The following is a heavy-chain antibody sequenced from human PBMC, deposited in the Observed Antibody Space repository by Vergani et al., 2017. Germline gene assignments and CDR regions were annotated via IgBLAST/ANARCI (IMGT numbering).Heavy chain of an antibody. CDR3: ARQPSDSSSWYNVGTANWDFDL. Sequence: QVQLQQWGAGLLKPSETLSLTCAVYGGSFSGYYWSWIRQPPGKGLEWIGEINHSGSTNYNPSLKSRVTISVDTSKNQFSLKLSAVTAADTAVYYCARQPSDSSSWYNVGTANWDFDLWGRGTLVTVSS. J-gene: IGHJ2*01. D-gene: IGHD6-13*01. V-gene: IGHV4-34*01. CDR2: INHSGST. CDR1: GGSFSGYY.